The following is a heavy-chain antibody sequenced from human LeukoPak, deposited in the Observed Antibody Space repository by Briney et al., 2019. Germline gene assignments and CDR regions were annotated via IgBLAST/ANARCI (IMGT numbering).Heavy chain of an antibody. CDR3: TRRSYCSSTSCYTLGFDP. D-gene: IGHD2-2*02. CDR2: IRSKANSYAT. CDR1: GFTFSGSA. V-gene: IGHV3-73*01. Sequence: GGSLRLSCAASGFTFSGSAMHWVRQASEKGLEWVGRIRSKANSYATAYAASVKGRFTISRDDSKNTAYLQMNSLKTEDTAVYYCTRRSYCSSTSCYTLGFDPWGQGTLVTVSS. J-gene: IGHJ5*02.